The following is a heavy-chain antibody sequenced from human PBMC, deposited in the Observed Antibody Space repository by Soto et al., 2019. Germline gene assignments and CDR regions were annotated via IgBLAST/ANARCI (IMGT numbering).Heavy chain of an antibody. CDR3: ARGPGGYGEVDP. CDR2: INHSGST. Sequence: QVQLQQWGAGLLKPSETLSLTCAVYGGSFSGYYWSWIRQPPGKGLEWIGEINHSGSTNYNPSLKSRVTITVDTSKNQFSLKLSSVTAADTAVYYCARGPGGYGEVDPWGQGTLVTVSS. CDR1: GGSFSGYY. V-gene: IGHV4-34*01. J-gene: IGHJ5*02. D-gene: IGHD5-12*01.